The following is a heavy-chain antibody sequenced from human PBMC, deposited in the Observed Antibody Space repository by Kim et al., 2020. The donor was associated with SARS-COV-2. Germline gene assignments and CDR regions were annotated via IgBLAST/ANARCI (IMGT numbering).Heavy chain of an antibody. CDR2: ISSSGSTI. CDR1: GFTFSSYE. D-gene: IGHD3-22*01. CDR3: ARDLTMIEPGAFDI. J-gene: IGHJ3*02. V-gene: IGHV3-48*03. Sequence: GGSLRLSCAASGFTFSSYEMNWVRQAPGKGLEWVSYISSSGSTIYYADSVKGRFTISRDNAKNSLYLQMNSLRAEDTAVYYCARDLTMIEPGAFDIWGQGTMVTVSS.